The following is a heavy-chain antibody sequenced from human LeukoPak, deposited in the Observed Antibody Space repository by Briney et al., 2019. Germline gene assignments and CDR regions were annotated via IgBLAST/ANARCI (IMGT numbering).Heavy chain of an antibody. Sequence: ASVKVSCKVSGYTLTELSMHWVRQAPGQGLEWMGGIIPIFGTANYAQKFQGRVTITTDESTSTAYMELSSLRSEDTAVYYCARAPDSSGLLDYWGQGTLVTVSS. CDR2: IIPIFGTA. J-gene: IGHJ4*02. CDR3: ARAPDSSGLLDY. CDR1: GYTLTELS. V-gene: IGHV1-69*05. D-gene: IGHD6-25*01.